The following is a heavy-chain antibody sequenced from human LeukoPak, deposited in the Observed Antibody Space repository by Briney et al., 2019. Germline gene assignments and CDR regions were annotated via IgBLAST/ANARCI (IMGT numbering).Heavy chain of an antibody. CDR1: GGSISSYY. V-gene: IGHV4-59*08. CDR2: IYYSGST. D-gene: IGHD3-10*01. Sequence: SETLSLTCTVSGGSISSYYWSWIRQPPGKGLEWIGYIYYSGSTNYNPSLKSRVTISVDTSENQFSLKLSSVTAADTAVYYCARHIPRWFGELLSGINWFDPWGQGTLVTVSS. J-gene: IGHJ5*02. CDR3: ARHIPRWFGELLSGINWFDP.